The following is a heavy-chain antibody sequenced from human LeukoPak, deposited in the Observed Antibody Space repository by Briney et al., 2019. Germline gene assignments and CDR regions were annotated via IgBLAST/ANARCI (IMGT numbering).Heavy chain of an antibody. J-gene: IGHJ4*02. CDR1: GFTLGSKA. D-gene: IGHD5-18*01. Sequence: PGGSQRFSCEAPGFTLGSKARTWVGQAQGKGGEGVEGIFGRGGSPHYADSGKGGFTISRDNPRNTVYLQINSLRDDDTAVYYCGKTTVGYSSGQKPAWPVDFWGQGTLVTVSS. CDR3: GKTTVGYSSGQKPAWPVDF. V-gene: IGHV3-23*01. CDR2: IFGRGGSP.